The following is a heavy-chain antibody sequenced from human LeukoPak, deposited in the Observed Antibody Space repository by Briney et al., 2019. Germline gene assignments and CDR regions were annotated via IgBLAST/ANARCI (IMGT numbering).Heavy chain of an antibody. J-gene: IGHJ6*03. CDR3: ARVQGYYYYYLDV. CDR1: GYTFTSYG. CDR2: INPENGNT. Sequence: ASVKVSCKASGYTFTSYGISWVRQAPGQGLEWVGWINPENGNTNYAGTFQGRVTMTTDTSTNTAYMELRSLRSDDTAVYYCARVQGYYYYYLDVWGKGTTVTVSS. V-gene: IGHV1-18*01.